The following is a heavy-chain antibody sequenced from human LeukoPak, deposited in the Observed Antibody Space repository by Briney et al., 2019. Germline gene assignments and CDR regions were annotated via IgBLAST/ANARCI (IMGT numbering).Heavy chain of an antibody. CDR3: AALYSSSWYEGLDYFDY. CDR2: IYYSGST. J-gene: IGHJ4*02. D-gene: IGHD6-13*01. Sequence: PSETLSLTCTVSGGSISSYYWSWIRQPPGKGLEWSGYIYYSGSTNYNPSLKSRVTISVDTSKNQFSLKLSSVTAADTAVYYCAALYSSSWYEGLDYFDYWGQGTLVTVSS. V-gene: IGHV4-59*08. CDR1: GGSISSYY.